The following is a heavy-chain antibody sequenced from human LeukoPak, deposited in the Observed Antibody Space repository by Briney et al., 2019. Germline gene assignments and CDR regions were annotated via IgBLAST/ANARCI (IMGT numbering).Heavy chain of an antibody. V-gene: IGHV1-18*01. CDR3: ARQGYSGHSQGAADY. D-gene: IGHD4-23*01. CDR2: ISAYNGNT. CDR1: GYPFNNYD. J-gene: IGHJ4*02. Sequence: ASVKVSCKASGYPFNNYDINWVRQAPGQGLEWMGWISAYNGNTNYAQKFQGRVTMTTDTSTSTAHMELRSLRSDDSAVYYCARQGYSGHSQGAADYWGQGTLVTVSS.